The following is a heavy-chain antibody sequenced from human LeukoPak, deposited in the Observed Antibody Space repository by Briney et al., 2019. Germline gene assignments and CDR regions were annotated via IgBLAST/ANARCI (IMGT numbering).Heavy chain of an antibody. D-gene: IGHD3-16*01. Sequence: PSETLSLTCAVYDGSFSGYYWSWIRQPPGKGLEWIGEINHSGSTNYNPSLKSRVTISLDTSKNQFSLKLSSVTAADTAVYYCARAPNYVSLDYWGQGTLVTVSS. J-gene: IGHJ4*02. CDR1: DGSFSGYY. CDR3: ARAPNYVSLDY. CDR2: INHSGST. V-gene: IGHV4-34*01.